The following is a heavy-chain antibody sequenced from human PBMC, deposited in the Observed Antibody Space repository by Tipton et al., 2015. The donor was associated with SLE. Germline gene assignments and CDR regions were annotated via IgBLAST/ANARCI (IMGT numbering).Heavy chain of an antibody. Sequence: TLSLTCTVSGGSIRSSSYYWGWIRQPPGKGLEWIGSIYYSGSTYYNPSLKSRVTISVDTSKNQFSLKLSPVTAADTAVYYCAGSIAARLAYYYYYMDVWGKGTTVTVSS. CDR3: AGSIAARLAYYYYYMDV. J-gene: IGHJ6*03. CDR1: GGSIRSSSYY. V-gene: IGHV4-39*01. D-gene: IGHD6-6*01. CDR2: IYYSGST.